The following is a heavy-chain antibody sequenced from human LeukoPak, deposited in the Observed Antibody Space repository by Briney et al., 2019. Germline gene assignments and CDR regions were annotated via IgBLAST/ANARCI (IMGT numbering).Heavy chain of an antibody. CDR3: ARDDLQQLLAFDY. V-gene: IGHV3-30*04. Sequence: GGSLRLSCAASGFTFSSYAMHWVRQAPGKGLEWVAVISYDGSNKYHADSVKGRFTISRDNSKNTLYLQMNSLRAEDTAVYYCARDDLQQLLAFDYWGQGTLVTVSS. D-gene: IGHD6-13*01. J-gene: IGHJ4*02. CDR2: ISYDGSNK. CDR1: GFTFSSYA.